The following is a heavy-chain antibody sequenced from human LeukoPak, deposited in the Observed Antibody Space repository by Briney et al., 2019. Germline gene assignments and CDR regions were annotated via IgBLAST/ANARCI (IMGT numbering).Heavy chain of an antibody. J-gene: IGHJ1*01. Sequence: SETLSLTCTVSGGSISSYYWSWIRQPPGKGLEWIGYIYYSGSTNYNPSLKSRVTISVDTPKNQFSLKLSSVTAADTAVYYCARDSTTGYFQHWGQGTLVTVSS. D-gene: IGHD2-8*02. CDR2: IYYSGST. CDR1: GGSISSYY. CDR3: ARDSTTGYFQH. V-gene: IGHV4-59*01.